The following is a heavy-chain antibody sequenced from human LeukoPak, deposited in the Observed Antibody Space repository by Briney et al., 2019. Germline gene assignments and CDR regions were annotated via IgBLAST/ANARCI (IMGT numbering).Heavy chain of an antibody. J-gene: IGHJ6*02. V-gene: IGHV3-9*01. Sequence: GGSLRLSCAASGFTFDDYAMHWVRQAPGKGLEWVSGISWNSGSIGYADSVKGRFTISRDNAKNSLYLQMNGLRAEDTALYYCAKDTLYYGMDVWGQGTTVTVSS. CDR1: GFTFDDYA. CDR3: AKDTLYYGMDV. CDR2: ISWNSGSI.